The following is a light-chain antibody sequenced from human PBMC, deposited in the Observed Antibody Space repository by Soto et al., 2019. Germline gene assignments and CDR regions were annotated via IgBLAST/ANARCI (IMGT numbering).Light chain of an antibody. CDR3: SSYTSSSTPVV. CDR2: DVS. V-gene: IGLV2-14*01. Sequence: QSALTQPASVSGSPGQSITISCTGTSSDVGGYNYVSWYQQHPGKAPKLMIYDVSNRPSGVSTRFSGSKSGNTASLTISGLQAEDEAEYYCSSYTSSSTPVVFGGGTKLTVL. CDR1: SSDVGGYNY. J-gene: IGLJ2*01.